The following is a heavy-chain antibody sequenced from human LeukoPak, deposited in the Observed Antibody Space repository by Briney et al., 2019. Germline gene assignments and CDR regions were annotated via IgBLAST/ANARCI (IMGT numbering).Heavy chain of an antibody. CDR1: GGSIGSSGYY. CDR3: ARLVDYYDSRGYFDY. CDR2: IYFSGTT. Sequence: PSETLSLTCTVSGGSIGSSGYYWGWVRQPPGKGLEWIGIIYFSGTTYYNPSLKSRVTISVDTSKNQFSLKLNSVTAADTAVYYCARLVDYYDSRGYFDYWGQGALVTVSS. V-gene: IGHV4-39*01. J-gene: IGHJ4*02. D-gene: IGHD3-22*01.